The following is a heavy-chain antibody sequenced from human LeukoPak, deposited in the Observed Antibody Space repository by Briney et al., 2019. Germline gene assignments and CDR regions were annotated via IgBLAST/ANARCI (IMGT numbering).Heavy chain of an antibody. D-gene: IGHD6-13*01. J-gene: IGHJ4*02. CDR2: ISWDGGST. CDR1: GFTFDDYT. Sequence: GGSLRLSCAASGFTFDDYTMHWVRQAPGKGLEWVSLISWDGGSTYYADSVKGRFTISRDNSKNSLYLQMNSLRTEDTALYYCAKDIGQLATYNNLDYWGQGTLVTVSS. CDR3: AKDIGQLATYNNLDY. V-gene: IGHV3-43*01.